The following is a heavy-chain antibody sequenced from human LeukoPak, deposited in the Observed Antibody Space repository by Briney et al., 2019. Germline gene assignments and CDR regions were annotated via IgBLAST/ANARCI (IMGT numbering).Heavy chain of an antibody. J-gene: IGHJ6*03. CDR2: FDPEDGET. CDR3: ATVGYQLLYGEVYYYYMDV. D-gene: IGHD2-2*02. Sequence: GASVKVSCKVSGYTLTELSMHWVRQAPGKGLEWMGGFDPEDGETIYAQKFQGRVTMTEDTSTDTAYMELSSLRSEDTAVYYCATVGYQLLYGEVYYYYMDVWGKGTTVTVSS. CDR1: GYTLTELS. V-gene: IGHV1-24*01.